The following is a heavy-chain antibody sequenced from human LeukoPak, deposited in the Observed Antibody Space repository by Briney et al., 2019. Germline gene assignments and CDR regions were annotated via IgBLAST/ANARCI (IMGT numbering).Heavy chain of an antibody. J-gene: IGHJ4*02. Sequence: PGGSLRLSCAASGFTFDDYAMPWVRQAPGKGLEWVSGISWNSGSIGYADSVKGRFTISRDNAKNSLYLQMNSLRAEDTALYYCAKDKGYSYGYSSFDYWGQGTLVTVSS. V-gene: IGHV3-9*01. CDR1: GFTFDDYA. CDR3: AKDKGYSYGYSSFDY. D-gene: IGHD5-18*01. CDR2: ISWNSGSI.